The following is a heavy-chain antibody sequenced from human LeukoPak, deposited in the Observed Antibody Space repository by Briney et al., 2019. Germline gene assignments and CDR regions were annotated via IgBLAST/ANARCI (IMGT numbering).Heavy chain of an antibody. CDR3: AKRGVVIRVILVGFHKEAYYFDS. CDR2: ISDSGGST. CDR1: GITLSNYG. J-gene: IGHJ4*02. Sequence: GSLRLSCAVSGITLSNYGMSWVRQAPGKGLEWVAGISDSGGSTKYADSVKGRFTISRDNSKNTLYLQMNSLRAEDTAVYFCAKRGVVIRVILVGFHKEAYYFDSWGQGALVTVSS. D-gene: IGHD3-22*01. V-gene: IGHV3-23*01.